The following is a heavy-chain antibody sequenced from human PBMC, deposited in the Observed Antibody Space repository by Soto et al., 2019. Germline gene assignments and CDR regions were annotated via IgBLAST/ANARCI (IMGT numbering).Heavy chain of an antibody. CDR1: GFPVSSNY. Sequence: GGSLSLSCAASGFPVSSNYMSWVRQAPGKGLEWVSIIHSGGSTYYADSVKGRFTISRDNSKNTLYLQMNSLRAEDTAVYYCARHPALRFLEWLLPTFDYWGQGAPVTVSS. V-gene: IGHV3-53*01. CDR2: IHSGGST. D-gene: IGHD3-3*01. J-gene: IGHJ4*02. CDR3: ARHPALRFLEWLLPTFDY.